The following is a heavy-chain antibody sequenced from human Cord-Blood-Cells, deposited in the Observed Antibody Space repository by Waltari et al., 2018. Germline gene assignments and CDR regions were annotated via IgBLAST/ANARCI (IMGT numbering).Heavy chain of an antibody. J-gene: IGHJ4*02. Sequence: QVQLVQSGAEVKKHGASVKVSCKASGYTLTSNDNNWVRQATGQGLEWMGWMNPNSGNTGYAQKFQGRVTMTRNTSISTAYMELSSLRSEDTAVYYCARTDADITSDYWGQGTLVTVSS. D-gene: IGHD2-15*01. V-gene: IGHV1-8*01. CDR2: MNPNSGNT. CDR3: ARTDADITSDY. CDR1: GYTLTSND.